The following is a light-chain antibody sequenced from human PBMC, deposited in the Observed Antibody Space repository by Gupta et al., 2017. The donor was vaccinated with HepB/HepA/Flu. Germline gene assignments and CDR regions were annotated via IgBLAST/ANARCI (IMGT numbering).Light chain of an antibody. V-gene: IGLV8-61*01. CDR3: VLYLGSGILL. Sequence: QTVVTQEPSFSVSPGGTVTLTCGLSSGSVSTSYYASWYQQTPGQAPRTLIFSTNTRSSGVPDRFSGSILGNKAALTITGAQADDESDYYCVLYLGSGILLFGGGTKLTVL. CDR1: SGSVSTSYY. J-gene: IGLJ2*01. CDR2: STN.